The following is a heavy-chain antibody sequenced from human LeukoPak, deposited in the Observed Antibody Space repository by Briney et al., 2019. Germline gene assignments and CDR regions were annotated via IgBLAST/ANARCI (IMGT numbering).Heavy chain of an antibody. CDR1: GGSISSSSYY. CDR3: ARTTLLLWFGELGFDY. Sequence: SETLSLTCTVSGGSISSSSYYWGWIRQPPGKGLEWIGYIYYSGSTNYNPSLKSRVTISVDTSKNQFSLKLSSVTAADTAVYYCARTTLLLWFGELGFDYWGQGTLVTVSS. J-gene: IGHJ4*02. V-gene: IGHV4-61*05. D-gene: IGHD3-10*01. CDR2: IYYSGST.